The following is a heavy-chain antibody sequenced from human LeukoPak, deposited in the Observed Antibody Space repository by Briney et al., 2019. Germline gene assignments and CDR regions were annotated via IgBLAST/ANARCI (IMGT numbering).Heavy chain of an antibody. V-gene: IGHV4-59*01. CDR1: GGSITGYY. CDR3: ARDSSGYGSSWYFDL. CDR2: VHYSGTT. J-gene: IGHJ2*01. D-gene: IGHD6-19*01. Sequence: PSETLSLTCTVSGGSITGYYWSWIRQTPGKGLEWIVYVHYSGTTSYDPSLKSRVTISADMSRNQFSLRLSSVSAADTAVYYCARDSSGYGSSWYFDLWGRGTLVTVSS.